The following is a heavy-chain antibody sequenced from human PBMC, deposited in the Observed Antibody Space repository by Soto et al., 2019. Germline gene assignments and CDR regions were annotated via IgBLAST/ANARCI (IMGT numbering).Heavy chain of an antibody. Sequence: QVQLVESGGGVVQPGRSLRLSCAASGFTFSSYAMHWVRQAPGKGLEWVAVISYDGSNKYYADSVKGRFTISRDNSKNTLYLQMNSLRAEDTAAYYCARDQGVTGARDHDAFDIWGQGTMVTVSS. V-gene: IGHV3-30-3*01. CDR3: ARDQGVTGARDHDAFDI. J-gene: IGHJ3*02. CDR1: GFTFSSYA. D-gene: IGHD2-21*02. CDR2: ISYDGSNK.